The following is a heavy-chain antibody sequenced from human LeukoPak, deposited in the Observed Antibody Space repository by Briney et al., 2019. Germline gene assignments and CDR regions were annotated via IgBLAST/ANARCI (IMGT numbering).Heavy chain of an antibody. J-gene: IGHJ6*03. CDR2: IYYSGST. CDR1: GRPISSYY. V-gene: IGHV4-59*07. Sequence: SDTLSLTCSVSGRPISSYYWRWMRQPPGRALVGIGYIYYSGSTNYNPSLQSRVTISVDTSKNQFSLKLSSVTAADTAVYYCARVWRGYYYMDVWGKGTTVTVSS. CDR3: ARVWRGYYYMDV.